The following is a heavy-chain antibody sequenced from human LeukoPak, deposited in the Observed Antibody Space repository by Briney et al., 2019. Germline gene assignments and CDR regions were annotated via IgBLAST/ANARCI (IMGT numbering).Heavy chain of an antibody. CDR2: IYYSGST. D-gene: IGHD6-19*01. CDR1: GGSISSYY. J-gene: IGHJ4*02. V-gene: IGHV4-59*01. Sequence: SETLSLTCTVSGGSISSYYWSWIRQPPGKGLEWIGYIYYSGSTNYNPSLKSRVTISVDTSKNQFSLKLSSVTAADTAVYYCAREGSQEYFDCWGQGTLVTVSP. CDR3: AREGSQEYFDC.